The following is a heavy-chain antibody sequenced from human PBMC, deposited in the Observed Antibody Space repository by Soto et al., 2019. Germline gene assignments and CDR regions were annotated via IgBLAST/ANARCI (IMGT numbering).Heavy chain of an antibody. V-gene: IGHV3-30*18. J-gene: IGHJ2*01. D-gene: IGHD2-21*02. CDR3: AKGLAYCGGDCYSHFDL. CDR2: ISYDGSNK. Sequence: QVQLVESGGGVVQPGRSLRLSCAASAFTFSSYGMHWVRQAPGKGLEWVAVISYDGSNKYYADSVKGRFTISRDNSKNTLYLQMNSLRAEDTAVYYCAKGLAYCGGDCYSHFDLWGRGTLVTVSS. CDR1: AFTFSSYG.